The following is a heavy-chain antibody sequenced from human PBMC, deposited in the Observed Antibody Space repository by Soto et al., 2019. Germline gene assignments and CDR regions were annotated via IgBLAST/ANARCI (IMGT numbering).Heavy chain of an antibody. J-gene: IGHJ6*03. Sequence: ASVKVSCKASGYTFTSYDINWVRQATGQGIEWIGWMNPNSGNTGYAQKFQGRVTMTRNTSISTAYMELSSLRSEDTAVYYCARGEKYCSSTSCHGRYYYYMDVWGKGTTVTVSS. CDR1: GYTFTSYD. D-gene: IGHD2-2*01. CDR2: MNPNSGNT. V-gene: IGHV1-8*01. CDR3: ARGEKYCSSTSCHGRYYYYMDV.